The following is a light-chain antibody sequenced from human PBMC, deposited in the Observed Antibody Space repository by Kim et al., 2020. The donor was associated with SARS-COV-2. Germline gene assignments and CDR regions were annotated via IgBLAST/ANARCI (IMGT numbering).Light chain of an antibody. J-gene: IGLJ2*01. CDR2: QDI. V-gene: IGLV3-1*01. Sequence: SYELTQPPSVSVSPGQTGSITCSGDKLGEKYASWYQQKPGQSPVLVIYQDIKRPSGIPERFSGSNSGNTATLTISGTQAMDEADYYCQAWDSSIHVVFGGGTQLTVL. CDR1: KLGEKY. CDR3: QAWDSSIHVV.